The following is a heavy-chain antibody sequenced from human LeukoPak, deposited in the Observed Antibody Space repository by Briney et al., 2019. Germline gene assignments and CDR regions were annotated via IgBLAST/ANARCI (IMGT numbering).Heavy chain of an antibody. CDR2: ISSSSSYI. CDR3: ASTCSSTSCYTWDYFQH. V-gene: IGHV3-21*01. CDR1: GFTFSSYS. Sequence: GGSLRLSCAASGFTFSSYSMNWVRQAPGKGLEWVSSISSSSSYIYYADSVKGRFTISRDNAKNSLYLQMNSLRAEDTAVYYCASTCSSTSCYTWDYFQHWGQGTLVTVSS. D-gene: IGHD2-2*02. J-gene: IGHJ1*01.